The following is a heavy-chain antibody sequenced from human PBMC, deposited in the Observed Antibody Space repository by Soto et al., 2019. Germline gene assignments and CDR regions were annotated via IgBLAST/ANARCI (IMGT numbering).Heavy chain of an antibody. J-gene: IGHJ4*02. CDR1: GYIFTSYH. CDR2: INVANGNT. CDR3: ARDGAGLADDLDC. D-gene: IGHD1-1*01. V-gene: IGHV1-3*01. Sequence: QVQLVQSGAEVKKPGASVKISCEASGYIFTSYHMHWVRQAPGQRLEWMGMINVANGNTKYPQKFQGRVTITRDTSASAAYMELGSLPSEDTAVYYCARDGAGLADDLDCWGQGTLVTVSS.